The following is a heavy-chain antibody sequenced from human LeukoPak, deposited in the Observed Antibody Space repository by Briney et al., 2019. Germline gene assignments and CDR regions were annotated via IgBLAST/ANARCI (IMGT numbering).Heavy chain of an antibody. V-gene: IGHV3-23*01. J-gene: IGHJ4*02. CDR3: AKVGEDYYDSSGYVDY. D-gene: IGHD3-22*01. CDR2: ISGSGGST. Sequence: GGSLRLSCAVSGFTFSSYAMSWVRQAPGKGLEWVSAISGSGGSTYYADSVKGRFTISRDNSKNTLYLQMNSLRAEDTAVYYCAKVGEDYYDSSGYVDYWGQGTLVTVSS. CDR1: GFTFSSYA.